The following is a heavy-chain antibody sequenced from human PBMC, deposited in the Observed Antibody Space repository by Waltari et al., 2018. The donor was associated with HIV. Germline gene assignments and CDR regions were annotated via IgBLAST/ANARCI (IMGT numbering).Heavy chain of an antibody. J-gene: IGHJ3*01. Sequence: EVQLVESGGGLVQPGESLKLSCAASGFTFSGSAVPWARQPPGKGLDWIGRIRSKANGYTTAYGASVKGRFIISRDDSKNTAYLQMSSLKTEDTALFYCTRLSGNDAFDVWGQGTLVTVSS. D-gene: IGHD1-1*01. CDR2: IRSKANGYTT. CDR1: GFTFSGSA. V-gene: IGHV3-73*01. CDR3: TRLSGNDAFDV.